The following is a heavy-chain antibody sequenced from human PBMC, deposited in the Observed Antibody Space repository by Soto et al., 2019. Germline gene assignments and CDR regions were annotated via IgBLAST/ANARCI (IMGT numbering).Heavy chain of an antibody. CDR3: ARGHRRITIFGVVKRDYYGMDV. CDR2: INHSGST. V-gene: IGHV4-34*01. CDR1: GGSFSGYY. D-gene: IGHD3-3*01. J-gene: IGHJ6*02. Sequence: SETLSLTCAVYGGSFSGYYWSWIRQPPGKGLEWIGEINHSGSTNYKPSLKNRVTISVDTYKNQFSLKLSSVTAADTAVYYCARGHRRITIFGVVKRDYYGMDVWGQGTTVTVAS.